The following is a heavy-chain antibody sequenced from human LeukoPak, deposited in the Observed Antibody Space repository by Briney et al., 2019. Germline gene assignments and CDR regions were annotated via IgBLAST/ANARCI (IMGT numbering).Heavy chain of an antibody. V-gene: IGHV3-11*01. CDR2: ISSSGSTI. Sequence: GGSLRLSCAASGFTFSDYYMSWIRQAPGKGLEWVSYISSSGSTIYYEDSVKGGFTISRDNAKNSLYLQMNSLRAEDTAVYYCAREQFGDYVWGSYRQEAFDYWGQGTLVTVSS. D-gene: IGHD3-16*02. CDR3: AREQFGDYVWGSYRQEAFDY. CDR1: GFTFSDYY. J-gene: IGHJ4*02.